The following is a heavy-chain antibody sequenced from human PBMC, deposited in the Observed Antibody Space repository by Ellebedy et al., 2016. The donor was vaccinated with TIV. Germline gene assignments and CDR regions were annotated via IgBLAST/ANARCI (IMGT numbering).Heavy chain of an antibody. CDR3: ASPGYYGPFDH. CDR2: IYSGGST. J-gene: IGHJ4*02. V-gene: IGHV3-53*04. CDR1: GFTVSASY. D-gene: IGHD3-3*01. Sequence: GESLKISCEASGFTVSASYLSWVRQAPGKGLELVSTIYSGGSTNYADPVQGRFTISRHSSKNMLYLQMNALRLEGTAVYYCASPGYYGPFDHWGRGTLVTVSS.